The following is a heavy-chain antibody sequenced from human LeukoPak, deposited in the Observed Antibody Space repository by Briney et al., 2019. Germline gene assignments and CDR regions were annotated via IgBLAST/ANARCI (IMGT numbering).Heavy chain of an antibody. V-gene: IGHV4-34*01. D-gene: IGHD6-19*01. CDR2: INHSGST. Sequence: SETLSLTGAVDGGSFSGYYWSWIRQPPGKGLEWIGEINHSGSTNYNPSLKSRVTMSVDTSKNQFSLKLSSVTAADTAVYYCARALSYSSGANWFDPWGQGTLVTVSS. J-gene: IGHJ5*02. CDR3: ARALSYSSGANWFDP. CDR1: GGSFSGYY.